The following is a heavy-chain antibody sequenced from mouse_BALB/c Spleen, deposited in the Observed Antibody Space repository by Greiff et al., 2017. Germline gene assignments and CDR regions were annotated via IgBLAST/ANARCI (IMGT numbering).Heavy chain of an antibody. J-gene: IGHJ4*01. CDR1: GYAFTNYL. Sequence: QVQLHQSGAELVRPGTSVKVSCKASGYAFTNYLIEWVKQRPGQGLEWIGEINPSNGGTNFNEKFKSKATLTVDKSSSTAYMQLSSLTSEDSAVYYCTRKRLRYYAMDYWGQGTSVTVSS. CDR3: TRKRLRYYAMDY. CDR2: INPSNGGT. V-gene: IGHV1-54*01. D-gene: IGHD2-2*01.